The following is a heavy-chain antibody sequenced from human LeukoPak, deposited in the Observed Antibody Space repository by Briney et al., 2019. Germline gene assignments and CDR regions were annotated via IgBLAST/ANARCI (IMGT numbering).Heavy chain of an antibody. J-gene: IGHJ6*02. D-gene: IGHD3-10*01. CDR2: MSADGGST. CDR3: ARGHYYGSGDYYYGMDV. V-gene: IGHV3-23*01. Sequence: PGGSLRLSCAASGFTFSSYAMSWVRQAPGKGLEWVSAMSADGGSTYYADSVKGRFSISRDNAKNSLYLQMNSLRAEDTAVYYCARGHYYGSGDYYYGMDVWGQGTTVTVSS. CDR1: GFTFSSYA.